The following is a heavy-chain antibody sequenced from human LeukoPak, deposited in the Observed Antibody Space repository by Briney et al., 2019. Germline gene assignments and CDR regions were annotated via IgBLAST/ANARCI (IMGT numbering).Heavy chain of an antibody. CDR1: ACSISTGYF. Sequence: KPSETLSLTCSVSACSISTGYFWAWIRPPPGKGLEWIGSIYHSGSTYYNPSLKRRVTISVDTSRNQYSLKMTSVTAADTAVYYCARGRDGHSSDWFDPWGQGTLVTVSS. CDR3: ARGRDGHSSDWFDP. CDR2: IYHSGST. V-gene: IGHV4-38-2*02. D-gene: IGHD5-24*01. J-gene: IGHJ5*02.